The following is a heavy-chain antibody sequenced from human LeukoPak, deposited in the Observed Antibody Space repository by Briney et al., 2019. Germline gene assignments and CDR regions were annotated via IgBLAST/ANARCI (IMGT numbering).Heavy chain of an antibody. V-gene: IGHV1-69*13. J-gene: IGHJ6*03. Sequence: ASVKVSCKASGYTFTSYAMNWVRQAPGQGLEWMGGIIPIFGTANYAQKFQGRVTITADESTSTAYMELSSLRSEDTAVYYCARSKIVVVPAAMREHYYYYMDVWGKGTTVTVSS. CDR2: IIPIFGTA. CDR3: ARSKIVVVPAAMREHYYYYMDV. CDR1: GYTFTSYA. D-gene: IGHD2-2*01.